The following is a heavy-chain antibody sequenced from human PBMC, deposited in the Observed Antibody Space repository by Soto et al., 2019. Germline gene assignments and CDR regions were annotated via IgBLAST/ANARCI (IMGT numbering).Heavy chain of an antibody. CDR3: AKDFTPDSRWDIDY. Sequence: EVQLLESGGGLVQPAGSLRLSCAASGFTFSIYTMSWFRQAPGKGLEWVSSIYGNGRSTFYSASVKGRFTISRDNSGNTVYLHMSSLRAEDPAIYYCAKDFTPDSRWDIDYLGQGSLVTVSS. CDR1: GFTFSIYT. D-gene: IGHD1-26*01. CDR2: IYGNGRST. V-gene: IGHV3-23*01. J-gene: IGHJ4*02.